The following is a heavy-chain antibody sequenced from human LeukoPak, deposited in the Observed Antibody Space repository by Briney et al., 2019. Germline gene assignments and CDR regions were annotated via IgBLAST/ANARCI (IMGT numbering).Heavy chain of an antibody. V-gene: IGHV3-49*04. D-gene: IGHD5-18*01. CDR3: ARVPHSNHYYGMDV. J-gene: IGHJ6*02. CDR1: GFTLGDYG. CDR2: IRWKDHGGTA. Sequence: PGGSLRLSRPASGFTLGDYGVTWVRQAPGKGLEWVGFIRWKDHGGTAEYAASVKGRFIISRDDPKSIAYLQMDSLKTEDTALYYCARVPHSNHYYGMDVWGQGTTVTVSS.